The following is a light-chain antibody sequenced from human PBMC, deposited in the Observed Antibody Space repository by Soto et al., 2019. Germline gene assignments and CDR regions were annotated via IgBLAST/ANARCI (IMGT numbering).Light chain of an antibody. Sequence: EIVMTQSPATPSVSPGERATLSCRASQSVTSNLAWYQQKPGQPPRRLIYGASTRATGIPARFSGSGSGTEFTLTISSLQSEDFAVYYCQQYNNWPLTFGGGTKVEIK. CDR3: QQYNNWPLT. CDR2: GAS. V-gene: IGKV3-15*01. CDR1: QSVTSN. J-gene: IGKJ4*01.